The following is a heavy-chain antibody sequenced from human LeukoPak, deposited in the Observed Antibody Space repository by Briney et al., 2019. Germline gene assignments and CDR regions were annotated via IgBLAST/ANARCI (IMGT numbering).Heavy chain of an antibody. CDR2: ISSSSSYI. J-gene: IGHJ3*02. CDR1: GFTFSSYS. D-gene: IGHD7-27*01. V-gene: IGHV3-21*01. CDR3: ARGTWGSHAFGI. Sequence: PGGSLRLSCAASGFTFSSYSMNWVRQAPGKGLEWVSSISSSSSYIYYADSVKGRFTISRDNAKNSLYLQMNSLRAEDTAVYYCARGTWGSHAFGIWGQGTMVTVSS.